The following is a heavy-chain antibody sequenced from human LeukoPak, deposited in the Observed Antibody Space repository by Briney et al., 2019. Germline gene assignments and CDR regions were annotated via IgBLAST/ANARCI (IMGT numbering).Heavy chain of an antibody. CDR2: ITGSGGSR. CDR1: GFTFSSYG. V-gene: IGHV3-23*01. J-gene: IGHJ4*02. D-gene: IGHD2-8*02. Sequence: QTGGSLRLSCAASGFTFSSYGMSWVRQAPGKGLEWVSSITGSGGSRYYADPVKGRFTISRDNSKNTLYLQMNSLRAEDTAIYYCATYRQVLLPFESWGQGTLVTVSS. CDR3: ATYRQVLLPFES.